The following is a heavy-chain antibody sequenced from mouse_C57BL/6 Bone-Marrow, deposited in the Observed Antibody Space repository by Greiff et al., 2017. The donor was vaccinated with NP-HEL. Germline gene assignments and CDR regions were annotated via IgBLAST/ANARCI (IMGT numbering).Heavy chain of an antibody. V-gene: IGHV3-2*02. Sequence: ESGPGLVKPSQSLSLTCTVTGYSITSDYAWNWIRQFPGNKLEWMGYISYSGSTSYNPSLKSRISITRDTSKNQFFLQLNSVTTEDTATYYCARKVGNSYFDYWGQGTTLTVSS. CDR2: ISYSGST. CDR1: GYSITSDYA. D-gene: IGHD2-1*01. J-gene: IGHJ2*01. CDR3: ARKVGNSYFDY.